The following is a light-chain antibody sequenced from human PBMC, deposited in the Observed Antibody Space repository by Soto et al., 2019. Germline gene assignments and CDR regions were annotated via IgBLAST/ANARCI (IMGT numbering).Light chain of an antibody. CDR1: QSVSSSY. CDR2: VAS. V-gene: IGKV3-20*01. CDR3: QQYGSSPPMYT. Sequence: EIVLTQSPGTLSLSPGERATLSCRASQSVSSSYLAWYQQKPGQALRLLIYVASSRATGIPDRFSGNGSGTDFTLNISRLEPEDFVVYYCQQYGSSPPMYTFGQGTKLEIK. J-gene: IGKJ2*01.